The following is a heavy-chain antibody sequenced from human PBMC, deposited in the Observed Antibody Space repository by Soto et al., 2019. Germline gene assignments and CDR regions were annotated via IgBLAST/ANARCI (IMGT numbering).Heavy chain of an antibody. Sequence: EVQLVESGGGLVKPGGSLRLSCAASGFTFSNAWMSWVRQAPGKGLEWVGRIKSKTDGGTTDYAAPVKGRFTISRDDSKNTLYLQMNSLITEDTAVYYCTTDPRMTTGTTHYWGQGTLVTVSS. J-gene: IGHJ4*02. CDR1: GFTFSNAW. V-gene: IGHV3-15*01. CDR2: IKSKTDGGTT. CDR3: TTDPRMTTGTTHY. D-gene: IGHD4-17*01.